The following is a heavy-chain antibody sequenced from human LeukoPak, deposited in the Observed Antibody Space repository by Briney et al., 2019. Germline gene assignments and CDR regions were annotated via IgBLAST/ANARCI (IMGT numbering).Heavy chain of an antibody. Sequence: GGSLRLSCAASGFTFSRFNMNWVRQAPGKGLEWVGRIKSKTDGGTTDYAAPVKGRFTISRDDSKNTLYLQMNSLKTEDTAVYYCTTETYYYDSSGYYLDYWGQGTLVTVSS. J-gene: IGHJ4*02. D-gene: IGHD3-22*01. CDR2: IKSKTDGGTT. CDR3: TTETYYYDSSGYYLDY. CDR1: GFTFSRFN. V-gene: IGHV3-15*01.